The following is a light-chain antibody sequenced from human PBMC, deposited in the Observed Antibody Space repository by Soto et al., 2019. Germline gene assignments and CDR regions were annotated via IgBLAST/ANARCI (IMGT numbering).Light chain of an antibody. J-gene: IGLJ2*01. Sequence: SYELSQPPSLSVSPGQTASIPCSGDRLGNKYVCWYQQKPGQSPVLVIYQDTKRPSGIPERFSGSNSGNTATLTISGTQAMDEADYYCQAWDGSTVVFGGGTKVTVL. CDR2: QDT. CDR3: QAWDGSTVV. CDR1: RLGNKY. V-gene: IGLV3-1*01.